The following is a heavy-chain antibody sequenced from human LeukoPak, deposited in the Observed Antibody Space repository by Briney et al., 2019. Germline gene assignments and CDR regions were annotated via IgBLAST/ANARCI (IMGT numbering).Heavy chain of an antibody. V-gene: IGHV1-46*01. Sequence: GASVKVSCKVSGYSFTSNYIHWVRQAPGQGLEWMGMIYPRDGSTSYAQRFQDRVTVARDTSTSTVHMELSGLRSEDTAVYFCARDQEGFDNWGQGTLVPVPS. CDR3: ARDQEGFDN. CDR2: IYPRDGST. J-gene: IGHJ4*02. CDR1: GYSFTSNY.